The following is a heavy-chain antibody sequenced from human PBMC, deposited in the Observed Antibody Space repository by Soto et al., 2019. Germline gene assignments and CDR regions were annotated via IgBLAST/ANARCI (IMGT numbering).Heavy chain of an antibody. CDR3: AKGDNLGPKTGYAFDP. J-gene: IGHJ5*02. CDR2: TYFRSKWYN. V-gene: IGHV6-1*01. CDR1: GDSVSSNTAS. Sequence: SQTLSLTCALSGDSVSSNTASWNWIRQSPSRGLEWLGRTYFRSKWYNDYAVSVKGRIIINPDTSNNQFSLQLNSVTPEDTAVYFCAKGDNLGPKTGYAFDPWGQGIMVTVSS. D-gene: IGHD5-12*01.